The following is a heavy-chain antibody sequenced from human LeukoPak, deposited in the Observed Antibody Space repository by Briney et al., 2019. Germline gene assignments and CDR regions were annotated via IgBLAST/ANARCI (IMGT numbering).Heavy chain of an antibody. Sequence: SETLSLTCTVSGGSISSYYWSWTRQPPGKGLEWIGYMQYTGSTNYNPSLKSRVTISLDSSNSQLSLKLKSVTAADTAVYFCARVRRFNGPYNVYFDYRGQGTLVTVSS. CDR2: MQYTGST. CDR1: GGSISSYY. CDR3: ARVRRFNGPYNVYFDY. V-gene: IGHV4-59*01. J-gene: IGHJ4*02. D-gene: IGHD2-8*01.